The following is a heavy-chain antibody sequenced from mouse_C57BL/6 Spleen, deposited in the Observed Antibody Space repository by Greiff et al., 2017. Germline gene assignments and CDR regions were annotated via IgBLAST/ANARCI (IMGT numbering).Heavy chain of an antibody. Sequence: QVQLKQPGAELVKPGASVKLSCKASGYTFTSYWMHWVKQRPGQGLEWIGMIHPNSGSTNYNEKFKSKATLTVDKSSSTAYMQLSSLTSEDSAVXYCARSHYDYDGDYWGQGTTLTVSS. J-gene: IGHJ2*01. D-gene: IGHD2-4*01. CDR1: GYTFTSYW. V-gene: IGHV1-64*01. CDR2: IHPNSGST. CDR3: ARSHYDYDGDY.